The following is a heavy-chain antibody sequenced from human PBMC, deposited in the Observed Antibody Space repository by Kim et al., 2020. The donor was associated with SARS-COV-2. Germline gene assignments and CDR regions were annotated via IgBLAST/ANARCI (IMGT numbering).Heavy chain of an antibody. CDR3: ARDLLKGSGV. J-gene: IGHJ4*02. Sequence: STYHNPSLKSRVTISVDTSKNQFSLKLSSVTAADTAVYYCARDLLKGSGVWGQGTLVTVSS. CDR2: ST. D-gene: IGHD3-10*01. V-gene: IGHV4-31*02.